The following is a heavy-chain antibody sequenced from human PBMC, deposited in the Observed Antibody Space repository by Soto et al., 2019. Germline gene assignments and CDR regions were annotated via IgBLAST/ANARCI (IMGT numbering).Heavy chain of an antibody. Sequence: QVQLVQSGAEVKKPGASVKGSCKASGYILTGYYIHWVRQAPGQGLEWMGWINPNSGGTNYAQKFQGWVTMTGDTSISTAYMELSRLKSDDTAVYYCARAPVADNFDYWGQGTLVTVSS. CDR3: ARAPVADNFDY. D-gene: IGHD6-19*01. J-gene: IGHJ4*02. CDR2: INPNSGGT. CDR1: GYILTGYY. V-gene: IGHV1-2*04.